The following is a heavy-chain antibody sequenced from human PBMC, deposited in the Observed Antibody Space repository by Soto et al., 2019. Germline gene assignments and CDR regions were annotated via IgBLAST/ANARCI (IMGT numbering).Heavy chain of an antibody. J-gene: IGHJ4*02. Sequence: QVQLQQWGAGLLKPSETLSLTCAVYGGSFSGYYWSWIRQPPGKGLEWIGEINHSGSTNYNPSLNIRVTISVDTSKNQFSLKLGSVTAADTAVYYCARVAAAEGGDYWGQGTLVTVSS. CDR1: GGSFSGYY. CDR2: INHSGST. D-gene: IGHD6-13*01. V-gene: IGHV4-34*01. CDR3: ARVAAAEGGDY.